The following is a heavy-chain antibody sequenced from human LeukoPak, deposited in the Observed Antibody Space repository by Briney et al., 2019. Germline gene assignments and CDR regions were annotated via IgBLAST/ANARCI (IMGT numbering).Heavy chain of an antibody. D-gene: IGHD3-3*01. CDR1: GYTFTSYA. CDR3: ARDGSDFWSGYYLAY. Sequence: ASVTVSCKASGYTFTSYAMHWVRQAPGQRLEWMGWINAGNGNTKYSQKFQGRVTITRDTSASTAYMELSSLRSEDTAVYYCARDGSDFWSGYYLAYWGQGTLVTVSS. V-gene: IGHV1-3*01. J-gene: IGHJ4*02. CDR2: INAGNGNT.